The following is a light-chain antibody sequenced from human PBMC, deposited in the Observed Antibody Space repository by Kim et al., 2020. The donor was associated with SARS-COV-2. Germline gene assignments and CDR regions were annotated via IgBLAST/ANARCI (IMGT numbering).Light chain of an antibody. Sequence: VAVSCTGRSSNIGAGYDVHWYQQLPGTAPKLLIYGNSNRPSGVPDRFSGSKSGTSASLAITGLQAEDEADYYCQSYDSSLSGHVVFGGGTKLTVL. CDR2: GNS. J-gene: IGLJ2*01. V-gene: IGLV1-40*01. CDR1: SSNIGAGYD. CDR3: QSYDSSLSGHVV.